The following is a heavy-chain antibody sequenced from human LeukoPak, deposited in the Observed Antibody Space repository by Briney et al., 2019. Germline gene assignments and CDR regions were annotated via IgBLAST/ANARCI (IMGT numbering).Heavy chain of an antibody. CDR2: INHSGST. D-gene: IGHD5-18*01. Sequence: SETLSLTRAVYGGSFSGYYWSWIRQPPGKGLEWIGEINHSGSTNYNPSLKSRVTISVDTSKNQFSLKLSSVTAADTAVYYCARVPSTAMVIWGQGTLVTVSS. J-gene: IGHJ4*02. V-gene: IGHV4-34*01. CDR1: GGSFSGYY. CDR3: ARVPSTAMVI.